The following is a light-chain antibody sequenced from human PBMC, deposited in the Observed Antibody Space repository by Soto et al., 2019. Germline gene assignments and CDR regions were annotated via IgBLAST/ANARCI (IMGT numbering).Light chain of an antibody. V-gene: IGKV1-12*01. CDR2: AAS. J-gene: IGKJ5*01. Sequence: DIQMTQSPSSVSASVGARVTITCRASQSISSWLAWYQQKPGTVPKLLIYAASSLQSGVPSRFSGSGAGTEFPLTITSLQPEDFGTYYCQQGDSFPITFGQGTRLEIK. CDR1: QSISSW. CDR3: QQGDSFPIT.